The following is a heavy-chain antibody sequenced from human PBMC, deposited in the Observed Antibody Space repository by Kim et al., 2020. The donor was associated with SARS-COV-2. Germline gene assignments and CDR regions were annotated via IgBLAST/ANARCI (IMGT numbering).Heavy chain of an antibody. CDR3: ARQPEANWFDP. V-gene: IGHV4-39*01. CDR2: T. J-gene: IGHJ5*02. Sequence: TFHTPSLRSRVTMAMDTSRNHFSLQLTSVTAADTAVYYCARQPEANWFDPWGQGSLVTVSS.